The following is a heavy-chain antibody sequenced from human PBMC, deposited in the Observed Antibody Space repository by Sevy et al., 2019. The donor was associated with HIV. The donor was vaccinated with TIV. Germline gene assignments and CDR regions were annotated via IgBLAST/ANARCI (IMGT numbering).Heavy chain of an antibody. D-gene: IGHD2-15*01. CDR3: ARKYCSGGRCYSYFDY. CDR2: ISSSGNTI. CDR1: GFTFSSYE. J-gene: IGHJ4*02. Sequence: GGSLRLSCAASGFTFSSYEMNWVRQAPGKGLEWISYISSSGNTIYYADSVKGRFTISRDNAKNSLFLQMNSLGAEDTAVYYCARKYCSGGRCYSYFDYWGQGTLVTVSS. V-gene: IGHV3-48*03.